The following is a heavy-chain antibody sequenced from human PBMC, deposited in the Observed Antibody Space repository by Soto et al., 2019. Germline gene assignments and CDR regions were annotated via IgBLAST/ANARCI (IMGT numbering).Heavy chain of an antibody. CDR3: ARSTTVTPVFFDY. V-gene: IGHV4-61*03. J-gene: IGHJ4*02. CDR2: VHYGGST. Sequence: SETLSLTCTVSSGSVSSGGHYWNWIRQSPGKGLEWIGYVHYGGSTNYNPSLKSRVAMSVDTSKNHFSLRLSSVTAADTAVYYCARSTTVTPVFFDYWGQGTPVTVSS. D-gene: IGHD4-17*01. CDR1: SGSVSSGGHY.